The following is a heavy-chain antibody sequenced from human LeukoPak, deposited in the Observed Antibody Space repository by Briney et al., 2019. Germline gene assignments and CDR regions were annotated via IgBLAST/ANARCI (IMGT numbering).Heavy chain of an antibody. J-gene: IGHJ4*02. CDR1: GGSISSSSYY. CDR3: ARQQGISETTSFDS. Sequence: SETLSLTCTVSGGSISSSSYYWGWIRQSPGKGLEWLGSIYYTGSTSYNLSFKSRVTISVDTSKNQFSLKLSSVTAADTAVYYCARQQGISETTSFDSWGQGTLVTVSS. V-gene: IGHV4-39*01. D-gene: IGHD1-20*01. CDR2: IYYTGST.